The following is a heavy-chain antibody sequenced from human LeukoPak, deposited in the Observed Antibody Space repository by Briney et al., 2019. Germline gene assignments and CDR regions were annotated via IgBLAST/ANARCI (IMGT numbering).Heavy chain of an antibody. CDR1: GFNFDDYG. V-gene: IGHV3-21*01. CDR3: ARSYYYDSSGYCFQH. Sequence: GGSLRLSCVASGFNFDDYGMSWVRQATGKGLEWVSSISSSSSYIYYADSVKGRFTISRDNAKNSLYLQMNSLRAEDTAVYYCARSYYYDSSGYCFQHWGQGTLVTVSS. CDR2: ISSSSSYI. D-gene: IGHD3-22*01. J-gene: IGHJ1*01.